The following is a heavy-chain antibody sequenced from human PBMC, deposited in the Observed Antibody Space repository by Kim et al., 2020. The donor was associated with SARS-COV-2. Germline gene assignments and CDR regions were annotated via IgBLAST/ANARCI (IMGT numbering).Heavy chain of an antibody. CDR2: INDADDT. CDR1: GFAFNSFT. J-gene: IGHJ4*02. Sequence: GGSLRLSCATSGFAFNSFTMNWVRQAPGKGLEWVATINDADDTHYADSVQGRFTVSRDNSNNTLYLQMNSLRDEDTAVYYCASRLRWHFDYWGQGALVPVSS. CDR3: ASRLRWHFDY. D-gene: IGHD4-17*01. V-gene: IGHV3-23*01.